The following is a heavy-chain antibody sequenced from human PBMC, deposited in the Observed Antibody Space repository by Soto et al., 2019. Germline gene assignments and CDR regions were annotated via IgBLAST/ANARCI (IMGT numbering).Heavy chain of an antibody. CDR3: AREGLELPRRGFDY. Sequence: PSETLSLTCTVSGGSISSYYWSWIRQPPGKGLEWIGYIYYSGSTNYNPSLKSRVTISVDTSKNQFSLKLSSVTAADTAVYYCAREGLELPRRGFDYWGQGTLVTVSS. V-gene: IGHV4-59*12. CDR1: GGSISSYY. CDR2: IYYSGST. D-gene: IGHD1-7*01. J-gene: IGHJ4*02.